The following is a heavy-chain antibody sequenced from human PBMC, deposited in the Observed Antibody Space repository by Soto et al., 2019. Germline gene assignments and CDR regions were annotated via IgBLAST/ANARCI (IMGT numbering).Heavy chain of an antibody. CDR2: ISGSGGST. CDR1: GFTFSSYA. D-gene: IGHD6-19*01. Sequence: GGSLRLFCAASGFTFSSYAMSWVRQAPGKGLEWVSAISGSGGSTYYADSVKGRFTISRDNSKNTLYLQMNSLRAEDTAVYYCAGYSSGWYRKFDYWGQGTLVTVSS. V-gene: IGHV3-23*01. J-gene: IGHJ4*02. CDR3: AGYSSGWYRKFDY.